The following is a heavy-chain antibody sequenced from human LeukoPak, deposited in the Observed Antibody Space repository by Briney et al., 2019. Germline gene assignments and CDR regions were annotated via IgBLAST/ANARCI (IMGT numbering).Heavy chain of an antibody. V-gene: IGHV3-23*01. Sequence: GGSLRLSCAASGFTFSKYDMYWIRQAPGKGLECVSVISRDGTTYYADSVKGRFTISRDNSQNTLSLQMNSLKAEDTAVYYCSKKGQNDDYGKPDRGQGTLVTVSS. D-gene: IGHD4-17*01. CDR1: GFTFSKYD. CDR3: SKKGQNDDYGKPD. CDR2: ISRDGTT. J-gene: IGHJ4*02.